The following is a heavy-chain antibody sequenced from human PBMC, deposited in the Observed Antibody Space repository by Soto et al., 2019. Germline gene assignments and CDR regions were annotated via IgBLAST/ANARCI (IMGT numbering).Heavy chain of an antibody. D-gene: IGHD6-13*01. V-gene: IGHV4-34*01. Sequence: QVQLQQWGAGLLKPSETLSLTCAVYGGSFSGYYWSWIRQPPRKGLEWIGEINHSGSTNYNPSLTSRVTISVDTSKTQFSLKLTSVTAADTAVYYCARVGYSSSWYRRGAFDIWGQGTMVTVSS. CDR3: ARVGYSSSWYRRGAFDI. CDR1: GGSFSGYY. J-gene: IGHJ3*02. CDR2: INHSGST.